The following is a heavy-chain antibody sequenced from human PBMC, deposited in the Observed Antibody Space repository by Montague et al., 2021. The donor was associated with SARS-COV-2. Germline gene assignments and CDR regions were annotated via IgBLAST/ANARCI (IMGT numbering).Heavy chain of an antibody. D-gene: IGHD6-13*01. CDR1: GGSISSTSYY. CDR3: ARVGRQQLVRLSGMDV. J-gene: IGHJ6*02. V-gene: IGHV4-39*07. CDR2: IYYSGST. Sequence: SETLSLTCTVSGGSISSTSYYWGWIRQPPGKGLEWIGSIYYSGSTYYNPSLKSRVTISVDTSKNWFSLKLSSVTAADTALYYCARVGRQQLVRLSGMDVWGQGTTVTVSS.